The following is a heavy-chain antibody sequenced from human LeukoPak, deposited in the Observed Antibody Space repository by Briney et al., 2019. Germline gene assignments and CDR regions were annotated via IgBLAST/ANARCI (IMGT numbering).Heavy chain of an antibody. Sequence: ASVKVSCTASGYTFTGYYMHWVRQAPGQGLEWMGWINPNSGGTNYAQKFQGRVTMTRDTSISTAYMELSRLRSDDTAVYYCARDSSSWYKSFDYWGQGTLVTVSS. V-gene: IGHV1-2*02. CDR3: ARDSSSWYKSFDY. CDR1: GYTFTGYY. J-gene: IGHJ4*02. CDR2: INPNSGGT. D-gene: IGHD6-13*01.